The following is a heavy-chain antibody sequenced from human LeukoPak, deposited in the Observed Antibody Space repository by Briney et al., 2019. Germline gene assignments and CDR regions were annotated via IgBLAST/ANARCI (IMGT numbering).Heavy chain of an antibody. D-gene: IGHD6-13*01. CDR1: GCTFTSYD. V-gene: IGHV1-8*01. J-gene: IGHJ4*02. CDR2: MSPNSGNT. CDR3: ARGPPESSSSDS. Sequence: ASAKVSCKASGCTFTSYDMNWVRQATGQGLEWMGWMSPNSGNTGYAQQFQGRVTMTSNTSISTAYMELSSLTSDDTAVYYCARGPPESSSSDSWGQRTQVTVSS.